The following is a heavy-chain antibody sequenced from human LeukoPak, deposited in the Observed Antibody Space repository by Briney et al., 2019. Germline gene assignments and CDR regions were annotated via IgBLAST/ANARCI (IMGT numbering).Heavy chain of an antibody. V-gene: IGHV4-39*01. J-gene: IGHJ4*02. Sequence: KPSETLSLTCTVSGGSISSSSYCWGWIRQPPGKGLEWIGSVCYSGSTYYNPSLKSRVTISVDTSKNQFSLKLSSVTAADTAVYYCARQYSGDSRSPIFDYWGQGTLVTVSS. CDR1: GGSISSSSYC. D-gene: IGHD5-18*01. CDR3: ARQYSGDSRSPIFDY. CDR2: VCYSGST.